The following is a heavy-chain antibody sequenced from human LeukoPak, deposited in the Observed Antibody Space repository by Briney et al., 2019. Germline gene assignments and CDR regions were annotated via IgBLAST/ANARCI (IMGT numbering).Heavy chain of an antibody. D-gene: IGHD2-8*01. CDR1: GFTFSSYW. V-gene: IGHV3-74*01. J-gene: IGHJ6*02. Sequence: GGSLRLSCAASGFTFSSYWMHWVRQAPGKGLVWVSRINTDDSSTSYADSVKGRFTISRDNAKNTLYLQMNSLRAEDSAVYYCACTKTTYYYYGMDVWGQGTTVTVSS. CDR2: INTDDSST. CDR3: ACTKTTYYYYGMDV.